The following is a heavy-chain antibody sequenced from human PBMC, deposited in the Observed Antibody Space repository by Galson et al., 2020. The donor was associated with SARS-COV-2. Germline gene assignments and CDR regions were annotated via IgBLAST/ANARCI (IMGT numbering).Heavy chain of an antibody. J-gene: IGHJ4*02. CDR1: GFTVSSNY. V-gene: IGHV3-53*01. D-gene: IGHD6-19*01. Sequence: GGSLRLSCAASGFTVSSNYMGWVRQAPGKGLEWVSAIYSGGIAYYADSVKGRFSISRDKSKNTLYLQMNSLRAEDSAVYYCARAHSSAWYYFYWGRGTLVTVSS. CDR3: ARAHSSAWYYFY. CDR2: IYSGGIA.